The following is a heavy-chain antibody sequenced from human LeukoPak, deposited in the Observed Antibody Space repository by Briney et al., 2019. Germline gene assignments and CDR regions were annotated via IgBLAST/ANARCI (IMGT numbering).Heavy chain of an antibody. CDR3: ARHSRDDYGDLDAFDI. V-gene: IGHV5-51*01. Sequence: GESLKISCKGSGYSFTSYWIGWVRQMPGKGLEWMGIIYPGDSDTRYSPSFQGQVTISADKSISTAYPQWSSLKASDTAMYYCARHSRDDYGDLDAFDIWGQGTMVTVSS. CDR2: IYPGDSDT. CDR1: GYSFTSYW. J-gene: IGHJ3*02. D-gene: IGHD4-17*01.